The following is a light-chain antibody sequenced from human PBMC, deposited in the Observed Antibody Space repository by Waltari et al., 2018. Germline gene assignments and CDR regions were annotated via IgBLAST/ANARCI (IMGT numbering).Light chain of an antibody. Sequence: DIVMTQSPDSLAVSLGDRATITFKSSQSILFSSNSKNSLAWYQLRPGQGPQLLISWASSRASGVPDRCSGSGSGTDFTLTISSLQAEEVAVYYCHQYYNTPPTFGQGTKVEIK. CDR3: HQYYNTPPT. CDR2: WAS. J-gene: IGKJ1*01. V-gene: IGKV4-1*01. CDR1: QSILFSSNSKNS.